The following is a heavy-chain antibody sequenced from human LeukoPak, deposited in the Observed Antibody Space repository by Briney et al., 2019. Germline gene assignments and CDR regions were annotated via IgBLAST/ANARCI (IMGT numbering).Heavy chain of an antibody. CDR1: GFTFSNYA. V-gene: IGHV3-23*01. CDR3: AKDRKRYCYDSSGYDY. J-gene: IGHJ4*02. D-gene: IGHD3-22*01. CDR2: ISGLGGST. Sequence: GGSLRLSCAASGFTFSNYAMNWVRQTPGKGLEWVSGISGLGGSTYYADSVKGRFTISRDNSKNTLYLQMNSLRAEDAAVYYCAKDRKRYCYDSSGYDYWGQGTLVTVSS.